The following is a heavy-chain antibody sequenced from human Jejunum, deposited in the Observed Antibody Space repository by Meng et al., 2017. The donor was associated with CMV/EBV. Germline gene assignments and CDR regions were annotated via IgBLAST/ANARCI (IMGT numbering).Heavy chain of an antibody. CDR3: ARGGPHQSGFDF. J-gene: IGHJ4*02. Sequence: AVYGGSFNSYYWSWIRQPPGKGLEWLGQINHIANTNYNPSLKSRLTMSVDTSKNQFTLNLTSVTAADTAVYYCARGGPHQSGFDFWGQGTLVTVSS. CDR2: INHIANT. V-gene: IGHV4-34*01. D-gene: IGHD3-10*01. CDR1: GGSFNSYY.